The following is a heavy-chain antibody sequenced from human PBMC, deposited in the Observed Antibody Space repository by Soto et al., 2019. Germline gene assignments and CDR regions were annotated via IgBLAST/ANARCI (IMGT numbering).Heavy chain of an antibody. CDR1: GFTFSSYS. V-gene: IGHV3-48*02. Sequence: GGSLRLSCAASGFTFSSYSMNWVRQAPGKGLEWVSYISSSSSTIHYADSVKGRFTISRDNAKNSLYLQMNSLRDEDTAVYYCARTTIFGVVNTLGAFDIWGQGTMVTVSS. CDR3: ARTTIFGVVNTLGAFDI. J-gene: IGHJ3*02. CDR2: ISSSSSTI. D-gene: IGHD3-3*01.